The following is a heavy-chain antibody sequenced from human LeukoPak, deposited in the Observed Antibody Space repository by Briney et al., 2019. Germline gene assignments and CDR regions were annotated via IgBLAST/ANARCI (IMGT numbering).Heavy chain of an antibody. Sequence: ASVTVSCTASGYTFTSYGISWVRQAPGQGLEWMGWISTYNGNTNYAQKFQGRVTMTPDTSTSTAYMELRSLRSDDTAVYYCARSGNNYYDSSGYLFDPWGQGTLVTVSS. D-gene: IGHD3-22*01. CDR3: ARSGNNYYDSSGYLFDP. CDR1: GYTFTSYG. CDR2: ISTYNGNT. J-gene: IGHJ5*02. V-gene: IGHV1-18*01.